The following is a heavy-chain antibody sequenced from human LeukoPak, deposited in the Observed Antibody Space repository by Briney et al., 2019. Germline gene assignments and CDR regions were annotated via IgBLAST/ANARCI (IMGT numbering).Heavy chain of an antibody. CDR1: GYTFTGYY. J-gene: IGHJ5*02. CDR2: INPNSGGT. D-gene: IGHD6-19*01. CDR3: AFEVLSSGWVS. Sequence: ASVKVSCKASGYTFTGYYMHWVRQAPGQGLEWMGRINPNSGGTNYAQKFQGKVTMTRDTSTSTAYMELSRLRSDDTAVYYSAFEVLSSGWVSWGQGTLVTVSS. V-gene: IGHV1-2*06.